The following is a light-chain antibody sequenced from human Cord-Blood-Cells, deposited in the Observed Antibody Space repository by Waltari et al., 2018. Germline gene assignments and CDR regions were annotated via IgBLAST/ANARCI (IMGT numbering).Light chain of an antibody. CDR1: SLRSYY. CDR2: GQN. Sequence: SSELTQDPAVSVALGQTVRITCQGDSLRSYYASWYQQKPGQAPVLVIYGQNNRPSGIPNRFSGSSSASTASLTITGAQAEDEADYYCNSRDSSGNHLVFGGGTKLTVL. J-gene: IGLJ2*01. V-gene: IGLV3-19*01. CDR3: NSRDSSGNHLV.